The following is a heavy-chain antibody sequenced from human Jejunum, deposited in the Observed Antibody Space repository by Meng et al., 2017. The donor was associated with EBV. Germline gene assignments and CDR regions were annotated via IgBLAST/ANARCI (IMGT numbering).Heavy chain of an antibody. CDR2: IYNSGST. CDR1: GGSVSSGTYY. J-gene: IGHJ4*02. D-gene: IGHD1-1*01. Sequence: QVPLQESGPGLVKPSETLSRTCTVSGGSVSSGTYYWTWIRQPPGKGLEWIGYIYNSGSTNYNPSLKSRVTISLDTSKSQFSLKLSSVTAADTAMYYCARNWNFWGQGTLVTVSS. V-gene: IGHV4-61*01. CDR3: ARNWNF.